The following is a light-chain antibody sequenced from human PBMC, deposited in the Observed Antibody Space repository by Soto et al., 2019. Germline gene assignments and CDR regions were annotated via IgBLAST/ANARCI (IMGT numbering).Light chain of an antibody. J-gene: IGKJ1*01. CDR2: AAF. CDR1: QGISSY. Sequence: DIQLTQSPSFLSASVGDRVTITCRASQGISSYLAWYQQKPGKAPKLLIYAAFTLQSGVPSRFSGSGSGTEFTLTISSLQPEDFATYSCQQLNSYPWTFGQGTKVEIK. CDR3: QQLNSYPWT. V-gene: IGKV1-9*01.